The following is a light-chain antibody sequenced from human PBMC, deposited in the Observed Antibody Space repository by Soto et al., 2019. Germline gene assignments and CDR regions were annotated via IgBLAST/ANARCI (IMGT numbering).Light chain of an antibody. CDR1: QSVRSY. J-gene: IGKJ1*01. Sequence: DIQMTHSPSSLSSSVGDTITITCRASQSVRSYLNWYQQKPGKAPDLLIYTTTSLQSEVPSRFSGSGSETHFTLTITSLQPEDFATYFCQQTYSAPPWTFGPGTKVDI. CDR2: TTT. CDR3: QQTYSAPPWT. V-gene: IGKV1-39*01.